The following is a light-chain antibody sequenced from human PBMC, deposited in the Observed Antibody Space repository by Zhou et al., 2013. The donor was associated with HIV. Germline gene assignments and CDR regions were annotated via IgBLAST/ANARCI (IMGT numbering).Light chain of an antibody. CDR3: TKVXTVXPXT. CDR2: AAS. J-gene: IGKJ4*01. CDR1: QTISTW. V-gene: IGKV1-27*01. Sequence: DIQMTQSPSTLSASVGDRVTITCRASQTISTWLAWYQQKPGKVPKLLIYAASTLQSGVPSRFSGSGSGTDFTLTISSLQPEVCCNLYCTKVXTVXPXTFGGGTKVEIK.